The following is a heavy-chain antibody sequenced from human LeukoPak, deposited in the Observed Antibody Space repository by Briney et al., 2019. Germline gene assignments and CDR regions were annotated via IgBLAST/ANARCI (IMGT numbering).Heavy chain of an antibody. D-gene: IGHD5-12*01. V-gene: IGHV3-7*01. CDR1: GFTFSGYW. CDR3: AKNIAAPGRVDYQLYGMDE. Sequence: GGSLRLSCAASGFTFSGYWMTWVRQAPGKGLQWVASIKQDGSDSYHVDSVKGRFTISRDNAKNSLFLQMNSLRADDTAVYYCAKNIAAPGRVDYQLYGMDEWGQGTTVTVSS. J-gene: IGHJ6*02. CDR2: IKQDGSDS.